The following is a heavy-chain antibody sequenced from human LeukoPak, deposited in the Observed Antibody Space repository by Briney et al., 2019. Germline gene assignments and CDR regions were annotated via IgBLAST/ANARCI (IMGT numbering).Heavy chain of an antibody. CDR1: GFTVSSNY. V-gene: IGHV3-53*01. D-gene: IGHD3-10*01. CDR3: ARDPSHYYGSGSSVY. Sequence: GGSLRLSCAASGFTVSSNYMSWVRQAPGKGLERVSVIYSGGSTYYADSVKGRFTISRDNSKNTLYLQMNSLRAEDTAVYYCARDPSHYYGSGSSVYWGQGTLVTVSS. J-gene: IGHJ4*02. CDR2: IYSGGST.